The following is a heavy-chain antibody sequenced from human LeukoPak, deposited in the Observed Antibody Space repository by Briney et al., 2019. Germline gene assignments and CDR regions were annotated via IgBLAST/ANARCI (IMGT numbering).Heavy chain of an antibody. J-gene: IGHJ3*01. V-gene: IGHV3-74*01. CDR3: ARSCGTVDR. Sequence: GGSLRLSCAASGFTFSSCWMHWVRQAPGKGLMWVSRINPDGSSTNYADSVKGRFTISRDNAKNTLYLQMNSLRAEDTAVYYCARSCGTVDRWGQGTMVTVSS. CDR2: INPDGSST. D-gene: IGHD2-8*02. CDR1: GFTFSSCW.